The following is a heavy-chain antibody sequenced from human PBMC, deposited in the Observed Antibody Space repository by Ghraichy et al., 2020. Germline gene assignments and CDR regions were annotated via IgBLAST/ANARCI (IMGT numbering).Heavy chain of an antibody. CDR1: GYSFTSYW. Sequence: GESLNISCKGSGYSFTSYWIGWVRQMPGKGLEWMGIIYPGDSDTRYSPSFQGQVTISADKSISTAYLQWSSLKASDTAMYYCARRNLDYYDSSGYFYYFDYWGQGTLVTVSS. CDR2: IYPGDSDT. D-gene: IGHD3-22*01. V-gene: IGHV5-51*01. J-gene: IGHJ4*02. CDR3: ARRNLDYYDSSGYFYYFDY.